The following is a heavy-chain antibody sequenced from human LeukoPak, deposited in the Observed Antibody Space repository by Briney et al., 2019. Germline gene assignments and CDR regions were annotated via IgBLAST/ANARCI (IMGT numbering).Heavy chain of an antibody. Sequence: GGSLRLSCVGSGFTFGETWMSWVRQAPGKGLEWVANIKQDGRAKHYVDSVKGRFTISRDNAKNTLYLQMNSLRAEDTAVYYRARDRIVGATIDAFDIWGQGTMVTVSS. J-gene: IGHJ3*02. V-gene: IGHV3-7*01. CDR3: ARDRIVGATIDAFDI. CDR1: GFTFGETW. CDR2: IKQDGRAK. D-gene: IGHD1-26*01.